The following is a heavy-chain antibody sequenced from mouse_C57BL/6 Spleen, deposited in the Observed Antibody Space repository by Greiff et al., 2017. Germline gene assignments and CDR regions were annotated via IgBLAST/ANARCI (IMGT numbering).Heavy chain of an antibody. CDR2: INPNNGGT. J-gene: IGHJ2*01. Sequence: EVQLQQSGPELVKPGASVKISCKASGYTFTDYYMNWVKQSHGKSLEWIGDINPNNGGTSYNQKVKGKATLTVDKSSSTAYMELRSLTSEDTAVYYCARGGSSYEDYFDYWGQGTTLTVSS. CDR1: GYTFTDYY. CDR3: ARGGSSYEDYFDY. D-gene: IGHD1-1*01. V-gene: IGHV1-26*01.